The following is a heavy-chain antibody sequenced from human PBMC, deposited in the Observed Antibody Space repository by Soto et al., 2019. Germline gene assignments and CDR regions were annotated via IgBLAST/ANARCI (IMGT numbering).Heavy chain of an antibody. CDR3: PRAGVATTYPGDNWFDP. D-gene: IGHD5-12*01. CDR2: SYYSGST. CDR1: GGTISSGDYY. Sequence: QVQLQESGPGLVKPSQTLSLTCTVSGGTISSGDYYWSWIRQPPGKGLEWIGYSYYSGSTYYNPSLTSRVTISVDTSKNQCAPNLSSVTAAATAMYYCPRAGVATTYPGDNWFDPWCQGTLVTVS. J-gene: IGHJ5*02. V-gene: IGHV4-30-4*01.